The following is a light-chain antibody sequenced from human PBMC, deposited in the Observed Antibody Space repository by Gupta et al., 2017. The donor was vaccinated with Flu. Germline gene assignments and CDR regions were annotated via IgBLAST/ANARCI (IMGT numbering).Light chain of an antibody. CDR1: SSDVGYYNY. J-gene: IGLJ1*01. CDR2: EVS. Sequence: QSALTQPASVSGSPGQSITISCTGTSSDVGYYNYVSWYQQYPGKAPKLIIYEVSERPSGVSIRFSGSKSGNTASLTISGLQAEDEADYYCSSYRSSSNVFGTGTKVTVL. V-gene: IGLV2-14*01. CDR3: SSYRSSSNV.